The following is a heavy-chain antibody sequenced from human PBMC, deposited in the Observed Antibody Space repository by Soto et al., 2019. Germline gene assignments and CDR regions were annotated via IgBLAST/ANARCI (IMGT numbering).Heavy chain of an antibody. CDR2: IHPGESDT. J-gene: IGHJ6*02. D-gene: IGHD2-21*01. Sequence: SLKISCQCSGYSFTAYRVGWVRQLPGKGLEWVGIIHPGESDTRYSPSFQGQVTISADRSISTAYLQWSSLKASDTAMYYCVRHEETYYYYYGMDGWGQGTAVTVSS. V-gene: IGHV5-51*01. CDR3: VRHEETYYYYYGMDG. CDR1: GYSFTAYR.